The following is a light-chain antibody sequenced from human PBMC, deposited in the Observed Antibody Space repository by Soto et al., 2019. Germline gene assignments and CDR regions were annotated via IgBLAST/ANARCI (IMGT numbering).Light chain of an antibody. CDR1: QSISNF. Sequence: DLQMTQSPSSLSASVGDRVTITCRASQSISNFLNWYQQKPGKAPKLLIYAASNLQSGVPSKFSGSGSGTDFTLTISSLQPEDFATYYCQQSYSTPTFGQGTRLESK. CDR2: AAS. J-gene: IGKJ5*01. V-gene: IGKV1-39*01. CDR3: QQSYSTPT.